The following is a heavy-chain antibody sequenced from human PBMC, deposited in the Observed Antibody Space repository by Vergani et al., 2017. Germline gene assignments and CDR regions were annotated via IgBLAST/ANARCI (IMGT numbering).Heavy chain of an antibody. J-gene: IGHJ4*02. CDR3: ARGNWAPRY. CDR1: GGSISSYY. CDR2: IYYSGST. Sequence: QVQLQESGPGLVKPSETLSLTCTVSGGSISSYYWSWIRQPPGKGLEWIGYIYYSGSTNYNPSLKSRVTISVDTSKNRFSLKLSSVTAADTAVYYCARGNWAPRYWGQGTLVTVSS. V-gene: IGHV4-59*01. D-gene: IGHD7-27*01.